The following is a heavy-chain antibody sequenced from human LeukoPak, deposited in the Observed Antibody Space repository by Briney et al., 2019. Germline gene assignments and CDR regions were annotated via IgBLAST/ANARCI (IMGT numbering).Heavy chain of an antibody. V-gene: IGHV4-31*03. CDR2: IYYSGRT. CDR3: ARSYGSVNMGFDIDY. Sequence: SETLSLTCTVSGGSISSGGYHWTWIGQHPGKGLEWIGYIYYSGRTYYNPSLKSRITISVDTSKNQFSLKLSSVTAADTAVYYCARSYGSVNMGFDIDYWGQGTLATV. CDR1: GGSISSGGYH. J-gene: IGHJ4*02. D-gene: IGHD3-10*01.